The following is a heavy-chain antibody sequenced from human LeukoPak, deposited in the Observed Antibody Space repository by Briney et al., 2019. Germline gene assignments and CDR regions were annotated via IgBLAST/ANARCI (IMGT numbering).Heavy chain of an antibody. J-gene: IGHJ4*02. CDR2: IYHSGST. Sequence: SQTLSLTCTVSGGSISSGYYWGWIRQPPGQGLEWIGSIYHSGSTYYNPSLKSRVTISVDTSKNQFSLKLSSVTAADTAVYYCARDTGIQLWLHYFDYWGQGTLVTVSS. CDR3: ARDTGIQLWLHYFDY. D-gene: IGHD5-18*01. V-gene: IGHV4-38-2*02. CDR1: GGSISSGYY.